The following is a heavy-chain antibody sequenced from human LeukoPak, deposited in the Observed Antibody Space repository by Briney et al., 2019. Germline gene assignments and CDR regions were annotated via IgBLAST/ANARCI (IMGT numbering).Heavy chain of an antibody. CDR2: IYSGGST. CDR3: ARSRIAAAGTDAFDI. V-gene: IGHV3-53*01. CDR1: GFAFTNYG. D-gene: IGHD6-13*01. Sequence: GGSLRLSCAASGFAFTNYGMNWVRQAPGKGLEWVSVIYSGGSTYYADSVKGRFTISRDNSKNTLYLQMNSLRAEDTAVYYCARSRIAAAGTDAFDIWGQGTMVTVSS. J-gene: IGHJ3*02.